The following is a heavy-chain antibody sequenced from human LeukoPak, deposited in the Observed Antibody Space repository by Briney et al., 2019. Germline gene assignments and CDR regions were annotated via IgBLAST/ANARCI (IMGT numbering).Heavy chain of an antibody. V-gene: IGHV3-48*03. D-gene: IGHD6-13*01. CDR3: ARAIIAAAGDY. J-gene: IGHJ4*02. CDR2: IRGTGDTL. Sequence: GGSLRLSCVASGFTFSSSEMHWVRQAPGKGLEWVSYIRGTGDTLYYADSVKGRFTISRDNAKNSLYLQMNSLRAEDTAVYYCARAIIAAAGDYWGQGTLVTVSS. CDR1: GFTFSSSE.